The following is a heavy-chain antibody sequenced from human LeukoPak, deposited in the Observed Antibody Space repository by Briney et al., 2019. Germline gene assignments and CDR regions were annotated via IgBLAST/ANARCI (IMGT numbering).Heavy chain of an antibody. CDR2: ISSSGSTI. V-gene: IGHV3-11*04. CDR3: ARDGCSSTSCYPCDY. D-gene: IGHD2-2*01. J-gene: IGHJ4*02. CDR1: GFTFSDYY. Sequence: PGGSLRLSCAASGFTFSDYYMSWIRQAPGKGLEWVSYISSSGSTIYYADSVKGRFTISRDNAKNSLYLQMNSLRAEDTAVYYCARDGCSSTSCYPCDYWGQGTLVTVSS.